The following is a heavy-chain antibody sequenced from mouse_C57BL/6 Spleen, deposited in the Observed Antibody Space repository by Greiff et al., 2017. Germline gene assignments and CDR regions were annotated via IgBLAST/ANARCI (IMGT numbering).Heavy chain of an antibody. D-gene: IGHD2-3*01. J-gene: IGHJ3*01. CDR2: INPSSGYT. Sequence: QVQLQQSGAELARPGASVKMSCKASGYTFTSYTMHWVKQRPGQGLEWIGYINPSSGYTKYNQKFKDKATLTADKSSSTAYMQLSSLTSADSAVYYCARPDGYYTAFAYWGQGTLVTVSA. CDR1: GYTFTSYT. CDR3: ARPDGYYTAFAY. V-gene: IGHV1-4*01.